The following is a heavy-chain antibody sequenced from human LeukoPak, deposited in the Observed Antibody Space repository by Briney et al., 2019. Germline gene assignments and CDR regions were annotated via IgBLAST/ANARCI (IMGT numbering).Heavy chain of an antibody. CDR1: GYTFTDYY. Sequence: ASVKVSCKASGYTFTDYYMHWVRQAPGQGLEWMGWINPNSGGTNYAQKFQGRVTMTRDTSISTAYMELSRLRSDDTAVYYCARVQILTGYPTNWFDPWGQGTLVTVSS. V-gene: IGHV1-2*02. D-gene: IGHD3-9*01. CDR2: INPNSGGT. J-gene: IGHJ5*02. CDR3: ARVQILTGYPTNWFDP.